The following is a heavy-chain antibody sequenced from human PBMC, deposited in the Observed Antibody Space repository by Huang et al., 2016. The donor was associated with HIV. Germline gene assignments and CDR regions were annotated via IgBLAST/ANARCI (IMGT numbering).Heavy chain of an antibody. CDR3: AREYYYDNSGYYFDY. D-gene: IGHD3-22*01. V-gene: IGHV1-69*13. Sequence: VQLVQSGAEVKKPGSSVKVSCKASGGTFTTYTITWVRQAPGQGLEWMGGINPIVGTPNYGQKLQGRGTITADESTSTAYMELSSLRSEDTAVYYCAREYYYDNSGYYFDYWGQGTLVTVSS. CDR2: INPIVGTP. CDR1: GGTFTTYT. J-gene: IGHJ4*02.